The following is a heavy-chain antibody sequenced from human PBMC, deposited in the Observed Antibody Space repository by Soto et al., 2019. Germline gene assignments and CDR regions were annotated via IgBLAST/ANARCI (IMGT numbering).Heavy chain of an antibody. Sequence: QVQLVQSGAEVKNPGASVMVSCKASGYTFTSYGISWVRQAPGQGLEWMGWISAYNGNTNYAQKHEGRVTMTTDETTSKAYLVLRSLRSDDTAAYYCARDWPGDTVLVVAATNFDFWGQGTLVTVSS. V-gene: IGHV1-18*01. D-gene: IGHD2-15*01. CDR3: ARDWPGDTVLVVAATNFDF. J-gene: IGHJ4*02. CDR1: GYTFTSYG. CDR2: ISAYNGNT.